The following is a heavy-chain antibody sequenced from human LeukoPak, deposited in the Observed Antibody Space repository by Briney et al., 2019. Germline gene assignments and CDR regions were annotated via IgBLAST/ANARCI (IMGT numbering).Heavy chain of an antibody. CDR2: IYYSGST. J-gene: IGHJ4*02. Sequence: SSETLSLTCTVSGGSISSSSYYWGWIRQPPGKGLEWIGSIYYSGSTYYNPSLKSRVTISVDTSKNQFSLKLSSVTAADTAVYYCARRGRREQNIPYDYWGQGTLVTVSS. CDR1: GGSISSSSYY. D-gene: IGHD2/OR15-2a*01. CDR3: ARRGRREQNIPYDY. V-gene: IGHV4-39*01.